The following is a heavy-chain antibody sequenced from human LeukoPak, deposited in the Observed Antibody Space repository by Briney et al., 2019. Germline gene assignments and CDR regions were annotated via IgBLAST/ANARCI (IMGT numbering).Heavy chain of an antibody. J-gene: IGHJ5*02. V-gene: IGHV1-69*06. Sequence: ASVKVSCKASGGTFSSYAISWVRQAPGQGLEWMGGIISIFGTANYAQKFQGRVTITADKSTSTAYMELSSLRSEDTAVYYCASITGAAGINWFDPWGQGTLVTVSS. D-gene: IGHD6-13*01. CDR3: ASITGAAGINWFDP. CDR2: IISIFGTA. CDR1: GGTFSSYA.